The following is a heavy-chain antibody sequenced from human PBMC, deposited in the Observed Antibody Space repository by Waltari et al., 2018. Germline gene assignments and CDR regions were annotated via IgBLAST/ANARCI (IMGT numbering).Heavy chain of an antibody. J-gene: IGHJ6*02. D-gene: IGHD3-3*01. CDR3: ARQRPDFWSGYQTYYYGMDV. CDR2: INTNTGNP. V-gene: IGHV7-4-1*02. Sequence: QVQLVQSGSELKKPGASVKVSCKASGYTFTSYAMNWVRPAPGQGLDWMGWINTNTGNPTYAEGFTGRFVFSLDTSVSTAYLQISSLKAEDTAVYYCARQRPDFWSGYQTYYYGMDVWGQGTTVTVSS. CDR1: GYTFTSYA.